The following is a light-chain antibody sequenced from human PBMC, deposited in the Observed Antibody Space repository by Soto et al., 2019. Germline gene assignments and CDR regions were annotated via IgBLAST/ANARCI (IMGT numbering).Light chain of an antibody. Sequence: DIQLTQSPSFLSASVGDRVTITCRASQGISSYLDWYQQEPGKAPKLLIYAASTLQSGVPSRFSGSGSGTEFTLTISRLRPEDFETYSCQQLNSYPYTFGQGTKLEIK. CDR2: AAS. V-gene: IGKV1-9*01. J-gene: IGKJ2*01. CDR3: QQLNSYPYT. CDR1: QGISSY.